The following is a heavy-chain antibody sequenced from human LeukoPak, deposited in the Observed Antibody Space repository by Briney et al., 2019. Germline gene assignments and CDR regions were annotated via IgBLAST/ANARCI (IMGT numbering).Heavy chain of an antibody. CDR3: ARVVPAAISSRHFDY. CDR1: GYTFTSYG. V-gene: IGHV1-18*04. Sequence: GASVKVSCKASGYTFTSYGISWVRQAPGQGLEWMGWISAYNGNTNYAQKLQGRVTMTTDTSTSTAYMELRSLRSDDTAVYYCARVVPAAISSRHFDYWGQGTLVTVSS. CDR2: ISAYNGNT. D-gene: IGHD2-2*01. J-gene: IGHJ4*02.